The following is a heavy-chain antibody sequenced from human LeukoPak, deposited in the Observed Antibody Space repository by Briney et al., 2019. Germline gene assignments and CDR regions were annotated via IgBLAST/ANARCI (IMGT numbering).Heavy chain of an antibody. D-gene: IGHD2-2*01. CDR2: INHSGST. CDR3: ARGLGYCSSTSCSYYYYYGMDF. CDR1: GGSFSGYY. J-gene: IGHJ6*02. V-gene: IGHV4-34*01. Sequence: SETLSLTCAVYGGSFSGYYWSWIRQPPGKGLDWIGGINHSGSTHYNPSLTSRVTISVDTSKNQFSLRLSSVTAADTAVYYGARGLGYCSSTSCSYYYYYGMDFWGQGTTVTVSS.